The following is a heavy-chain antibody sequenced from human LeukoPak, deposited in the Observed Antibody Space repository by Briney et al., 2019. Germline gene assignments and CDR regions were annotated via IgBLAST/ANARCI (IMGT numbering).Heavy chain of an antibody. D-gene: IGHD3-22*01. V-gene: IGHV1-18*01. CDR2: ISAYNGNT. Sequence: GASVKVSCKASGYTFTSYGISWVRQAPGQGLEWMGRISAYNGNTDYAQKLQGRVTMTTDTSTSTAYMELSSLRSEDTAVYYCARGSDYYDSSGSTAALDYWGQGTLVTVSS. J-gene: IGHJ4*02. CDR3: ARGSDYYDSSGSTAALDY. CDR1: GYTFTSYG.